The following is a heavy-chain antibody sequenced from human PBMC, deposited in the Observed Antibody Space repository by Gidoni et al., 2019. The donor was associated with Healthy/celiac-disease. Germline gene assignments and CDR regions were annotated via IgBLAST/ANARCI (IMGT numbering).Heavy chain of an antibody. D-gene: IGHD2-21*02. J-gene: IGHJ4*02. CDR2: INPNSGGT. Sequence: QVQLVQPGAEVQKPGVSVTVSSKASGYTFTGYSMPWVRQAPGQGLEWMRWINPNSGGTNYAQKVQGRVTMTRDTSISTAYMELSRLRSDDTAVYYCARRAVTAIRSGSRIWKYYFDYWGQGTLVTVSS. V-gene: IGHV1-2*02. CDR3: ARRAVTAIRSGSRIWKYYFDY. CDR1: GYTFTGYS.